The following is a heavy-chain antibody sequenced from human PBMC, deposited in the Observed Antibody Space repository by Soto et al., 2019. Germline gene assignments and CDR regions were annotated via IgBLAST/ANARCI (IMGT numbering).Heavy chain of an antibody. Sequence: SETLSLTCAVYGGSFSGYYWSWIRQPPGKGLEWIGEINHSGSTNYNPSLKSRVTISVDTSKNQFSLKLSSVTAADTAVYYCLRYFDWPLGNWFDPWGQGTLVTVCS. D-gene: IGHD3-9*01. J-gene: IGHJ5*02. CDR1: GGSFSGYY. V-gene: IGHV4-34*01. CDR2: INHSGST. CDR3: LRYFDWPLGNWFDP.